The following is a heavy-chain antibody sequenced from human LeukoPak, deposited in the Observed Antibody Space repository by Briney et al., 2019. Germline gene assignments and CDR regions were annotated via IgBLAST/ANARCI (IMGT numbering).Heavy chain of an antibody. V-gene: IGHV4-59*08. Sequence: SETLSLTCTVSGGSISNYYWSWIRQPPGKGLEWIGYIYYSGSTNYNPSLKSRVTISVDTSKNQFSLKLSSVTAADTAVYYCARHDVGAAYYFDYWGQGTLVTVSS. J-gene: IGHJ4*02. D-gene: IGHD1-26*01. CDR3: ARHDVGAAYYFDY. CDR1: GGSISNYY. CDR2: IYYSGST.